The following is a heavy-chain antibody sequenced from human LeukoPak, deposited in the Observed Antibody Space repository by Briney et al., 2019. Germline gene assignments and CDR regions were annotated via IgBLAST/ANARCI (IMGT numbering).Heavy chain of an antibody. CDR3: ARSRTSTAEFDY. CDR1: GYTFTSYY. CDR2: ISAYNGNT. D-gene: IGHD4-17*01. Sequence: WASVKVSCKASGYTFTSYYMHWVRQAPGQGLEWMGWISAYNGNTNYAQKLQGRVTMTTDTSTSTAYMELRSLRSDDTAVYYCARSRTSTAEFDYWGQGTLVTVSS. V-gene: IGHV1-18*04. J-gene: IGHJ4*02.